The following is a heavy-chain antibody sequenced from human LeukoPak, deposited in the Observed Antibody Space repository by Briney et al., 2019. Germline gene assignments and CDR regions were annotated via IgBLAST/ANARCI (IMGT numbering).Heavy chain of an antibody. Sequence: PGGSLRLSCAASGFTFSSYSMNWVRQAPGKGLEWVSSISSSSSYIYYADSVKGRFTISRDNSKNTLYLQMNSLRAEDTAVYYCAKDEQQLPDYWGQGTLVTVSS. J-gene: IGHJ4*02. CDR3: AKDEQQLPDY. V-gene: IGHV3-21*04. D-gene: IGHD6-13*01. CDR1: GFTFSSYS. CDR2: ISSSSSYI.